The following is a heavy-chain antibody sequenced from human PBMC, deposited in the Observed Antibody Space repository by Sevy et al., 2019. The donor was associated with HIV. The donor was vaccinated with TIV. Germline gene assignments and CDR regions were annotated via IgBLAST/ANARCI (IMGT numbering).Heavy chain of an antibody. CDR2: ISRSGSTI. V-gene: IGHV3-11*01. J-gene: IGHJ5*02. Sequence: GESLKISCAASGFTFSDYYMSWIRQAPGKGLEWVSYISRSGSTINYADSVKGRFTISRDNAKNSLYLQINSLRAEDTAVYYCARENTMIEEPGWFDPWGQGTLVTVSS. D-gene: IGHD3-22*01. CDR1: GFTFSDYY. CDR3: ARENTMIEEPGWFDP.